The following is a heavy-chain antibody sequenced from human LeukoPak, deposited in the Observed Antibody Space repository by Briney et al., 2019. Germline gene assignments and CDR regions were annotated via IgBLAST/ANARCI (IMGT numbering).Heavy chain of an antibody. V-gene: IGHV3-7*03. CDR2: IKEDGTET. J-gene: IGHJ4*02. CDR3: AKGGRSLQTY. Sequence: GALKLSCAASGFMVCSNWMGLGRLAPGEGLEWVANIKEDGTETYYVDSVKGRFTISRDNAKNSLYLQMNSLRVEDTAVYYCAKGGRSLQTYWGQGTLVTVSS. D-gene: IGHD5-24*01. CDR1: GFMVCSNW.